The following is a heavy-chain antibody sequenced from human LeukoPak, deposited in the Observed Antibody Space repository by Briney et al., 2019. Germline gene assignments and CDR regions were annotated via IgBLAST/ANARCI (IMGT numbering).Heavy chain of an antibody. D-gene: IGHD2-2*02. Sequence: SETLSLTCTVSGGSVSSGSYFWSRIRQPTGKGLEWIGRIYTSGKTNYNPSLKSRVTISVDTSKNQFSLKLSSVTAADTAVYYCARRSLVPAAIRNDYWGQGTLVTVSS. CDR1: GGSVSSGSYF. V-gene: IGHV4-61*02. J-gene: IGHJ4*02. CDR3: ARRSLVPAAIRNDY. CDR2: IYTSGKT.